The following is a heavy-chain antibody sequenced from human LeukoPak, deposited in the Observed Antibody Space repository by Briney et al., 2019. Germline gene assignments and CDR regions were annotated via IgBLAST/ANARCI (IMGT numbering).Heavy chain of an antibody. CDR2: IFASGGDT. Sequence: GGSLRLSCAASGLTFSNYAMMWVRQAPGKGLEWVSAIFASGGDTRYADSVRGRFTISRDNSRNTLFLQMNSLTADDTAVYYCAKDPHGDYVGAFDFWGQGTMVTVSS. J-gene: IGHJ3*01. CDR1: GLTFSNYA. V-gene: IGHV3-23*01. D-gene: IGHD4-17*01. CDR3: AKDPHGDYVGAFDF.